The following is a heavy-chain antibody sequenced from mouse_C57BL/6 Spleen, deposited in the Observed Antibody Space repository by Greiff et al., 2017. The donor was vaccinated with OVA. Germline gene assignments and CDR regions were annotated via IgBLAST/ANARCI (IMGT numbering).Heavy chain of an antibody. CDR2: IYPGDGDT. D-gene: IGHD1-1*01. CDR1: GYAFSSSW. CDR3: ARRGTTVVDYFDY. J-gene: IGHJ2*01. Sequence: VQLQQSGPELVKPGASVKISCKASGYAFSSSWMNWVKQRPGKGLEWIGRIYPGDGDTNYNGTFKGKATLTADKSSSTAYMQLSSLTSEDSAVYFCARRGTTVVDYFDYWGQGTTLTVSS. V-gene: IGHV1-82*01.